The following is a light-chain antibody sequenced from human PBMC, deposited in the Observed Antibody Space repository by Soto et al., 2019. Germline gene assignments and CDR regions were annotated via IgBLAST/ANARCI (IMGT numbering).Light chain of an antibody. CDR3: QQYGNSGVT. CDR2: GVS. CDR1: QSVNSNY. J-gene: IGKJ3*01. V-gene: IGKV3-20*01. Sequence: EIVLTQSPGTLSLSPGERATLSCRASQSVNSNYLAWHQQKPGQAPRLLIYGVSSRATGIPDRFSGSGSGTDLTITISRLEPEDFEVYYCQQYGNSGVTFGPGTKVDIK.